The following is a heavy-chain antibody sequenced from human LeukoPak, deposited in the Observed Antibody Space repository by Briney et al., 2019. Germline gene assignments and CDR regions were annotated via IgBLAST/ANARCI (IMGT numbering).Heavy chain of an antibody. CDR2: IIPIFGTA. CDR1: GGTFSSYA. Sequence: ASVKVSCKASGGTFSSYAISWVRQAPGQGLEWMGGIIPIFGTANYAQKFQGRVSITADESTSTAYMELSSLGSEDTAVYYCARDIKGLRDYYGMDVWGQGTTVTVSS. D-gene: IGHD4-17*01. V-gene: IGHV1-69*13. J-gene: IGHJ6*02. CDR3: ARDIKGLRDYYGMDV.